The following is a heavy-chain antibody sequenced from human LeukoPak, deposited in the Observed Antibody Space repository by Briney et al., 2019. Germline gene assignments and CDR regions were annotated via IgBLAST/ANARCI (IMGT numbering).Heavy chain of an antibody. D-gene: IGHD1-26*01. Sequence: PGGSLRLSCAASGFTFSSYEMNWVRQAPGKGLEWVSYISSSGSTIYYADSVKGRFTISRDNAKNSLYLQMNSLRAEDTAVYYCAKDLGGSYFYRDVFDKWGQGTKVTVSS. CDR1: GFTFSSYE. J-gene: IGHJ3*02. V-gene: IGHV3-48*03. CDR3: AKDLGGSYFYRDVFDK. CDR2: ISSSGSTI.